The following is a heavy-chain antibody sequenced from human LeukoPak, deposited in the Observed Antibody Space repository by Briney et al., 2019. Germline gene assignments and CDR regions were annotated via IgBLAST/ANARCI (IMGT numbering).Heavy chain of an antibody. CDR1: GFTFSSYW. V-gene: IGHV3-74*01. Sequence: GGSLRLSCAASGFTFSSYWMHWVRQAPGKGLVWVSRVNSDGSRTSYADSVKGRFTISRDNAKNTLYLQMNSLRAEDTAVYYCAKDDRRAKDYDFLTGYYKRPYLFDYWGQGTLVTVSS. J-gene: IGHJ4*02. CDR3: AKDDRRAKDYDFLTGYYKRPYLFDY. CDR2: VNSDGSRT. D-gene: IGHD3-9*01.